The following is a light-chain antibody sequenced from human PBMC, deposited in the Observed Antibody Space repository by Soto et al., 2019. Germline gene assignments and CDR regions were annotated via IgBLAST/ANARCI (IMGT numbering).Light chain of an antibody. J-gene: IGKJ5*01. CDR1: HDISTF. CDR2: EAS. CDR3: QQLYTLPFT. Sequence: DIQWTQSPSLLSASIGDRVTITCRASHDISTFLAWYQQKPGKAPKLLIYEASTLQSGVPSRFSSSGSGTEFTLTISGLLPEDFAAYHCQQLYTLPFTFGQGTRLEI. V-gene: IGKV1-9*01.